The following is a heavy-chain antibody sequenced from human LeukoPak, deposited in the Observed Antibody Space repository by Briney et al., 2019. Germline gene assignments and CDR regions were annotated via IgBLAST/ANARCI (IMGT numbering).Heavy chain of an antibody. V-gene: IGHV3-23*01. CDR2: ISGSGGST. Sequence: GGSLRLSCAASRFTFSSYAMSWVRQAPGKGLEWVSAISGSGGSTYYADSVKGRFTISRDNSKNTLYLQMNSLRAEDTAVYYCAKAPGYSSSWYVGYYYCGMDVWGQGTTVTVSS. CDR3: AKAPGYSSSWYVGYYYCGMDV. J-gene: IGHJ6*02. CDR1: RFTFSSYA. D-gene: IGHD6-13*01.